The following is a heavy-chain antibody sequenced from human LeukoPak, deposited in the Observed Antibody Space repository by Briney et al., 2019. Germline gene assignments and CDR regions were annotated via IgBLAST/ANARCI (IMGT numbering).Heavy chain of an antibody. V-gene: IGHV5-10-1*01. CDR2: IDPSDSYT. CDR1: GYSFTSYW. J-gene: IGHJ4*02. D-gene: IGHD6-6*01. CDR3: ARQLADSSSSYDY. Sequence: GESLKISCKGSGYSFTSYWISWVRQMPGKGLEWMGRIDPSDSYTNYSPSFQGHVTISADKSISTAYLQWSSLKASDTAMYYCARQLADSSSSYDYWGQGTLVTVSS.